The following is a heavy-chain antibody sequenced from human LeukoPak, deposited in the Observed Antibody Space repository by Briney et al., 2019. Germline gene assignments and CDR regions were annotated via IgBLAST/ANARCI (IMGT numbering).Heavy chain of an antibody. CDR1: GFTFSSYG. CDR3: ARATARPLILLNY. V-gene: IGHV3-48*04. Sequence: GGSLRLSCAASGFTFSSYGMSWVRQAPGKGLEWVSFISSSSTTIYYADSVKGRFTISRDNAKNSLYLQMNSLRAEDTAVYYCARATARPLILLNYWGQGTLVTVSS. D-gene: IGHD5-18*01. J-gene: IGHJ4*02. CDR2: ISSSSTTI.